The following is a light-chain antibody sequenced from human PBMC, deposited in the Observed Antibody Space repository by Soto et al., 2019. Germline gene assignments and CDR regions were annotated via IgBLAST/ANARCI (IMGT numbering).Light chain of an antibody. V-gene: IGKV1-5*01. CDR3: QQDNSYSRT. CDR2: DAS. J-gene: IGKJ1*01. Sequence: ILLTQSASTLSASIRGRGISTCRASQSISSWLAWYQQKPGKAPKLLIYDASSLESGVPSSFSGSGSGTEFTLTISSLQPDDFATYYCQQDNSYSRTFGQGTKVDIK. CDR1: QSISSW.